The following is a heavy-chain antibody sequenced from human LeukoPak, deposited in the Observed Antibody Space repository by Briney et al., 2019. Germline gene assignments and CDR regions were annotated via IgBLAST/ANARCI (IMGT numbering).Heavy chain of an antibody. CDR3: GKNRYSGSLSPFDI. D-gene: IGHD1-26*01. V-gene: IGHV3-23*01. Sequence: GGSLRLSCAASGFTFSSYAMSWVRQAPGKGPEWVSAISGSGGGTYYADSVKGRFTISRDNYKNTLYLQMNSLRAEDTAVYYCGKNRYSGSLSPFDIWGQGTMVTVSS. J-gene: IGHJ3*02. CDR1: GFTFSSYA. CDR2: ISGSGGGT.